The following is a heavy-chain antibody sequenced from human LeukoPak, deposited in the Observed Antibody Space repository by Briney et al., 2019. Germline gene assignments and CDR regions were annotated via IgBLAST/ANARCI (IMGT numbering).Heavy chain of an antibody. CDR2: IWYDGSKK. CDR3: ARNRGDYEAYYFDY. V-gene: IGHV3-33*01. D-gene: IGHD4-17*01. J-gene: IGHJ4*02. CDR1: GFTFSSYG. Sequence: GGSLRLSCAASGFTFSSYGMHWVRQAPGKGLEWVAVIWYDGSKKYYADSVKGRFTISRDNSKNTLYLQMNSLRAEDTAVYYCARNRGDYEAYYFDYWGQGTLVTVSS.